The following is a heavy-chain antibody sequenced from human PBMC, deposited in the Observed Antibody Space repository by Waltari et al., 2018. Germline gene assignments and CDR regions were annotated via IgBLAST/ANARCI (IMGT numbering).Heavy chain of an antibody. D-gene: IGHD4-17*01. Sequence: QLQLQESGPGLVKPSETLSLTCTVSGGSISSSSYYWGWLRQPPGKGLEWIGSIYYSGSTYYNPSLKSRVTISVDTSKNQFSLKLSSVTAADTAVYYCARGSHDYGDYQGFDYWGQGTLVTVSS. CDR3: ARGSHDYGDYQGFDY. V-gene: IGHV4-39*07. CDR2: IYYSGST. J-gene: IGHJ4*02. CDR1: GGSISSSSYY.